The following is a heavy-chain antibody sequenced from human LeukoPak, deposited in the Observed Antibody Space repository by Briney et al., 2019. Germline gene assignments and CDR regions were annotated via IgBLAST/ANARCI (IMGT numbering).Heavy chain of an antibody. CDR2: IYSGGST. V-gene: IGHV3-53*01. J-gene: IGHJ4*02. D-gene: IGHD2-21*02. CDR3: VREDTPATANY. Sequence: GGSLRLSCAASGFTVSSNYMSWVRQAPGKGLEWVSVIYSGGSTYYADSVTGRFTISRDNSKDTLFLQMHSLRPGDTAVYYCVREDTPATANYWGQGTLVTISS. CDR1: GFTVSSNY.